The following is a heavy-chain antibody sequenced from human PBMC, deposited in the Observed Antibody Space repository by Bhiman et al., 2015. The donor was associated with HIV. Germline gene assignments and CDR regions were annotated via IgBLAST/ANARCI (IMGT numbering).Heavy chain of an antibody. J-gene: IGHJ6*02. CDR3: ARDRPYNWNWGGYFYGLDV. CDR2: ITSSSRYI. CDR1: RFIFNDYG. D-gene: IGHD1-7*01. V-gene: IGHV3-21*02. Sequence: EVQLVESGGGVLRPGGSLRLSCEGFRFIFNDYGLSWVRQAPGKGLEWVSSITSSSRYIQYADSVKGRFTISRDNAKNSLYLQMNSLRAEDTAVFYCARDRPYNWNWGGYFYGLDVWGQGTTVTVSS.